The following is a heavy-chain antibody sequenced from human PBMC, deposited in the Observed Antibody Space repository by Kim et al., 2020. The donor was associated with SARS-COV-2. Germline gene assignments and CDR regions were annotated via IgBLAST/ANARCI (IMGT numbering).Heavy chain of an antibody. Sequence: GGSLRLSCAASGFTFSDYYMSWIRQAPGKGLEWVSYISSSSSYTNYADSVKGRFTISRDNAKNSLYLQMNSLRAEDTAVYYCARDKEDCSSTSCYFYYYGMDVWGQGTTVTVSS. J-gene: IGHJ6*02. D-gene: IGHD2-2*01. V-gene: IGHV3-11*06. CDR2: ISSSSSYT. CDR3: ARDKEDCSSTSCYFYYYGMDV. CDR1: GFTFSDYY.